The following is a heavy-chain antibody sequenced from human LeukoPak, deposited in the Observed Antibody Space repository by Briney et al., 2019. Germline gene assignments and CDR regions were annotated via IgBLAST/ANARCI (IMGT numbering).Heavy chain of an antibody. CDR2: IGTAFDT. V-gene: IGHV3-13*01. D-gene: IGHD1-26*01. CDR3: VRASAGVGAKAFDM. J-gene: IGHJ3*02. Sequence: GGSLRLSCAASWFFLYAYEMHWVRQVTGKRLEWVSAIGTAFDTFYAASVEGRFTISRENAKNSFYLQMNSLTAGATALYFCVRASAGVGAKAFDMWGQGTAVTVSS. CDR1: WFFLYAYE.